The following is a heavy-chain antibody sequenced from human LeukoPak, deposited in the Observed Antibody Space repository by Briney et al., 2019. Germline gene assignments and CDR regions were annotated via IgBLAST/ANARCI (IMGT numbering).Heavy chain of an antibody. CDR2: INPNNGGT. CDR1: GYTFTGYY. CDR3: ARDVGYDSSGYYPVQY. V-gene: IGHV1-2*02. D-gene: IGHD3-22*01. Sequence: VASVKVSCKASGYTFTGYYMHWVRQAPGQGLEWMGWINPNNGGTNYAQKFQGRVTMTRDTSISTAYMELSRLRSDDTAVYYCARDVGYDSSGYYPVQYWGQGTLVTVSS. J-gene: IGHJ4*02.